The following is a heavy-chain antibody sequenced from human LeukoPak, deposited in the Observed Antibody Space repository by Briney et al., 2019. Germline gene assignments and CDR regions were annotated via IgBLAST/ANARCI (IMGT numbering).Heavy chain of an antibody. CDR1: GGSVSTSNW. D-gene: IGHD6-13*01. Sequence: SETLSLTCTVSGGSVSTSNWWSWVRQSPGKGLEWIGEIYHSGSTNYNPSLKSRVTMSLDKPKNQFSLKLSSVTAAATALYYCARSQVYGSSWFDYWGQGTPVTVSS. CDR3: ARSQVYGSSWFDY. V-gene: IGHV4-4*02. CDR2: IYHSGST. J-gene: IGHJ4*02.